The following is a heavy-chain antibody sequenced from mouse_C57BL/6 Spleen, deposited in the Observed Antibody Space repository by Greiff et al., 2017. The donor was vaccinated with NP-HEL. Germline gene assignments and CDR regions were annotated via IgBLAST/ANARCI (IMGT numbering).Heavy chain of an antibody. V-gene: IGHV1-50*01. CDR2: IDPSDSYT. CDR3: ATARGGYYFDY. Sequence: VQLQQPGAELVKPGASVKLSCKASGYTFTSYWMQWVKQRPGQGLEWIGEIDPSDSYTNYNQKFKGKATLTVDTSSSTAYMQLSSLTSEDSAVYYCATARGGYYFDYWGQGTTLTVSS. J-gene: IGHJ2*01. CDR1: GYTFTSYW.